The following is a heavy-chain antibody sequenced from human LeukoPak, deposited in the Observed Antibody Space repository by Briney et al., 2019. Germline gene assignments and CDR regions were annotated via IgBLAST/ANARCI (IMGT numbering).Heavy chain of an antibody. V-gene: IGHV1-2*02. J-gene: IGHJ6*02. CDR1: GYTFTGYY. CDR3: ARDDSSGYPVGV. D-gene: IGHD3-22*01. Sequence: ASVKVSCKASGYTFTGYYMHWVRQAPGQGLEWMGWINPNSGGANYAQKFQGRVTMTRDTSISTAYMELSRLRSDDTAVYYCARDDSSGYPVGVWGQGTTVTVSS. CDR2: INPNSGGA.